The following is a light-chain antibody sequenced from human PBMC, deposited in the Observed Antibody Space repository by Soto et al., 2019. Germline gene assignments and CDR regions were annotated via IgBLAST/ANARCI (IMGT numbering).Light chain of an antibody. J-gene: IGKJ5*01. CDR2: DAS. Sequence: IGIASCPATVSMSVGDGATQTCRGSQSVSTNLAWYQQKPGQAPRLLIYDASTRATGIPARFSGSGSGTEFTLTISSLQSEDFAVYYCQQFHNWPPITFGQGTRLEIK. CDR3: QQFHNWPPIT. CDR1: QSVSTN. V-gene: IGKV3-15*01.